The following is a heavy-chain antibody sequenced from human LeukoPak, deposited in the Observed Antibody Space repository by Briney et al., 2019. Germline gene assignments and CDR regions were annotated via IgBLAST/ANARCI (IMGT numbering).Heavy chain of an antibody. CDR1: GFTFSSYE. J-gene: IGHJ4*02. CDR3: ARVVLRTSGYLDN. V-gene: IGHV3-48*03. Sequence: GGSLRLSCAASGFTFSSYEMNWVRQAPGKGLEWVAYISATGVTIYYADSVRGRFTVSRDNAKNSLYLQMNSLRAEDTALYYCARVVLRTSGYLDNWGQGTLVTVSS. CDR2: ISATGVTI. D-gene: IGHD2-2*01.